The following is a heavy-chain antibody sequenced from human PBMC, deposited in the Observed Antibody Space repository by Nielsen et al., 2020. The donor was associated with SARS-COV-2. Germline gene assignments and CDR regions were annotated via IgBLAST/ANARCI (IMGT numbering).Heavy chain of an antibody. D-gene: IGHD6-19*01. J-gene: IGHJ4*02. CDR3: AKVGGRIAVASKIDY. CDR2: ISASGGST. CDR1: GFTFNIYA. V-gene: IGHV3-23*01. Sequence: GGSLRLSCVASGFTFNIYAMAWVRRTPGRGLQWVSGISASGGSTYYTDSVKGRFAVSRDNSRNTLYLQMNSLRAEDTAVYYCAKVGGRIAVASKIDYWGQGTLVTVSS.